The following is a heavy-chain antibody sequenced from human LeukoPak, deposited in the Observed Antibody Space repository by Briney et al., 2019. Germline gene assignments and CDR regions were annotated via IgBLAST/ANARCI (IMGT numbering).Heavy chain of an antibody. CDR3: ARTLGSGSPQY. D-gene: IGHD3-10*01. Sequence: GGSLRLSCAASGFTFSSYGMHWVRQAPGKGLEWVAVISYDGSNKYYADSVKGRFTISRDNSKNTLYLQMNSLRAEDTAVYYCARTLGSGSPQYWGQGTLVTVSS. CDR2: ISYDGSNK. V-gene: IGHV3-30*03. CDR1: GFTFSSYG. J-gene: IGHJ4*02.